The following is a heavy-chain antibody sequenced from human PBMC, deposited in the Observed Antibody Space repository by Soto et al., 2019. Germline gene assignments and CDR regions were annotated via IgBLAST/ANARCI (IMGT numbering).Heavy chain of an antibody. CDR2: ISSNGDAI. CDR3: ARGWFDL. V-gene: IGHV3-48*03. CDR1: GFTFSNYE. Sequence: GSLLLSCAASGFTFSNYEMNWVRQAPGKGLEWLSYISSNGDAIYYANSVRGRLTISRDNAKSSLFLQMNSLRVEDTAVYYCARGWFDLWGQGTLVTVSS. J-gene: IGHJ5*02.